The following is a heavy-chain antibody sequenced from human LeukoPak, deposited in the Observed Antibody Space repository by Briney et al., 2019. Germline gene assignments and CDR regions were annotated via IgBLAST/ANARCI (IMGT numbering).Heavy chain of an antibody. D-gene: IGHD6-19*01. CDR2: ISGSGGDT. J-gene: IGHJ4*02. CDR3: ATSSGWYPKYFDY. CDR1: GFTFGTYA. V-gene: IGHV3-23*01. Sequence: PGGSLRLSCVGFGFTFGTYAMDWVRQAPGKGLEWVSAISGSGGDTYYADSVKGRFTISRDNSKNTLYLQMNSLRAEDTALYYCATSSGWYPKYFDYWGQGTLVTVSS.